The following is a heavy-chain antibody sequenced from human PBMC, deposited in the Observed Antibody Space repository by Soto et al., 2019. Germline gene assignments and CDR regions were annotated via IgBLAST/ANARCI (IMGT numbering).Heavy chain of an antibody. D-gene: IGHD2-2*01. CDR2: ISAYNGNT. CDR3: ARDSELGYCSSTSCPGDY. CDR1: GYTFTSYG. J-gene: IGHJ4*02. V-gene: IGHV1-18*01. Sequence: ASVKVSCKASGYTFTSYGISWVRQAPGQGLEWMGWISAYNGNTNYAQKLQGRVTMTTDTSTSTAYMELRSLRSDDTAVYYCARDSELGYCSSTSCPGDYWGQGTLVTVSS.